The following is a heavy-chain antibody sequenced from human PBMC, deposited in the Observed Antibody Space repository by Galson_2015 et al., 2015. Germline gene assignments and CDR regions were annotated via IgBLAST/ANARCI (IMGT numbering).Heavy chain of an antibody. J-gene: IGHJ4*02. Sequence: SLRLSCAASGFTFSDYYMSWIRQAPGKGLEWVSVLYSGGITYYADSVKGRFTISRDNSKNTLYLHMNSLRAEDTAVYYCARLFGAYYFDYWGQGTLVTVSS. D-gene: IGHD3-16*01. V-gene: IGHV3-53*01. CDR3: ARLFGAYYFDY. CDR2: LYSGGIT. CDR1: GFTFSDYY.